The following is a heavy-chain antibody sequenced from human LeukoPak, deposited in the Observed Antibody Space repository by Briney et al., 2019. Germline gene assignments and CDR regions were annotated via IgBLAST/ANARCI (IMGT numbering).Heavy chain of an antibody. V-gene: IGHV4-34*01. CDR1: GASFSGYY. J-gene: IGHJ4*02. Sequence: SETLSLTCAVYGASFSGYYWSWIRQPPGKGLEWIGEINPSGSTNYNPSLKSRVTISIDTSKNQFSLKLSSVTAADTAVYYCARREADDILTGLKREIDYWGQGTLVTVSS. D-gene: IGHD3-9*01. CDR3: ARREADDILTGLKREIDY. CDR2: INPSGST.